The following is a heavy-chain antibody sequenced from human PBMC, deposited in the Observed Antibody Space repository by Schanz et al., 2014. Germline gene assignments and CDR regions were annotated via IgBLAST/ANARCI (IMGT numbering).Heavy chain of an antibody. V-gene: IGHV3-33*01. D-gene: IGHD6-6*01. CDR1: GFTFSSYG. CDR2: VCYDGSKK. Sequence: QVQLVESGGGLVQPGRSLRLSCAASGFTFSSYGMHWVRQVPGKGLEWVAVVCYDGSKKYYADSVKGRFTTSRDNSKNTMYLQMNSLRAEDTAVYYCARGAAARPRYYYYYGMDVWGQGATVTVSS. CDR3: ARGAAARPRYYYYYGMDV. J-gene: IGHJ6*02.